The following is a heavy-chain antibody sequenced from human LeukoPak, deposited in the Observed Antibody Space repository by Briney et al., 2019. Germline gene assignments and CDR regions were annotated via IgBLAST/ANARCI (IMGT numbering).Heavy chain of an antibody. V-gene: IGHV3-48*04. CDR1: GFTFSSYW. D-gene: IGHD2-15*01. J-gene: IGHJ6*02. Sequence: GGSLRLSCAATGFTFSSYWMSWVRQAPGKGLEWVSYISSSGSTIYYADSVKGRFTISRDNAKNSLYLQMNSLRAEDTAVYYFARERGNGRSPPHGMDVWGQGTTVTVSS. CDR3: ARERGNGRSPPHGMDV. CDR2: ISSSGSTI.